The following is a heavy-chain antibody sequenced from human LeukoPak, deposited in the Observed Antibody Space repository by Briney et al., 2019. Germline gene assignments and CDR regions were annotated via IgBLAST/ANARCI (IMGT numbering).Heavy chain of an antibody. Sequence: GGSLRLSCSASGFTFSSYAMHWVRQAPGKGLEYVSTISSNGGSTYYADSVKGRFTISRDNSKNTLYIQMSSLRVEDTAVYYCVKGLAAAGTNYWGQGTLVTVSS. CDR1: GFTFSSYA. V-gene: IGHV3-64*05. D-gene: IGHD6-13*01. CDR3: VKGLAAAGTNY. J-gene: IGHJ4*02. CDR2: ISSNGGST.